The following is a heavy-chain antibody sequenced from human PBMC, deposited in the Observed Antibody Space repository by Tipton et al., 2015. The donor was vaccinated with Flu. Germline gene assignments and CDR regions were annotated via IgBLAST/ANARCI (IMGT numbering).Heavy chain of an antibody. J-gene: IGHJ4*02. Sequence: TLSLTCTVSGGPIRGYYWNWIRQFPGKGLEWIGFVYYTGSTNYKSSLKSRVTISTDTSTNQVSLKMNSVIAADTAVYYCARGPPGPSIRAYYFDIWGQGALVTVSS. CDR1: GGPIRGYY. CDR2: VYYTGST. CDR3: ARGPPGPSIRAYYFDI. V-gene: IGHV4-59*01. D-gene: IGHD2-21*01.